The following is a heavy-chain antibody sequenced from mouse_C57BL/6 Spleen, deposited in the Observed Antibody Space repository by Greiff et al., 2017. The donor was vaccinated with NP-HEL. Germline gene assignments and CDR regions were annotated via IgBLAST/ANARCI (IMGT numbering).Heavy chain of an antibody. CDR3: AGYYYGSSSWFAY. J-gene: IGHJ3*01. Sequence: QVQLQQPGAELVKPGASVKMSCKASGYTFTSYWITWVKQRPGQGLEWIGDIYPGSGSTNYNEKFKSKATLTVDTSSSTAYMQLSSLTSEDSAVYYCAGYYYGSSSWFAYWGQGTLVTVSA. CDR2: IYPGSGST. V-gene: IGHV1-55*01. CDR1: GYTFTSYW. D-gene: IGHD1-1*01.